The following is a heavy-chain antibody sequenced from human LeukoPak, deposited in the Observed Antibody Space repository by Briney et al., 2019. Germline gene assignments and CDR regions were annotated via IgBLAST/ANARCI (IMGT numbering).Heavy chain of an antibody. CDR1: GFIFSSYA. Sequence: PGGSLRLSCAASGFIFSSYAMSWVRQARGKGLEWVSAISGSGGSTYYADSVKGRFTISRDNSKNTLYLQMNSVRAEDTAVYYCAKTSVAATPLIDYWGQGTLVTVSS. CDR3: AKTSVAATPLIDY. J-gene: IGHJ4*02. CDR2: ISGSGGST. V-gene: IGHV3-23*01. D-gene: IGHD2-15*01.